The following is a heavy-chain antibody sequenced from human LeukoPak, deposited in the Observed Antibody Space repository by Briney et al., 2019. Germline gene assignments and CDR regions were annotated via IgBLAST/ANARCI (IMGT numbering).Heavy chain of an antibody. V-gene: IGHV4-59*08. CDR1: GASISNYY. CDR3: ARHERGAENLDY. D-gene: IGHD1-1*01. Sequence: SETLSLTCTVSGASISNYYWSWIRQPPGKGLECIGYVSYSGRTNHNPTLKSRVTISADTSKNQFSLKLTPVPAADTAVYYCARHERGAENLDYWGQGTLVTVSS. J-gene: IGHJ4*02. CDR2: VSYSGRT.